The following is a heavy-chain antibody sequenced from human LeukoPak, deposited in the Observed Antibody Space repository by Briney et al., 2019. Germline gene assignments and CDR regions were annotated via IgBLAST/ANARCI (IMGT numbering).Heavy chain of an antibody. CDR3: ARLRSGEFPGIGWFDP. Sequence: GESLKISCKGSGYSFTSYWIGWVRQMPGKGLEWMGIIYPGDSDTRYSPSFQGQVTISADKSISTAYLQWSSLKASDTAMYYCARLRSGEFPGIGWFDPWGQGTLATVSS. CDR1: GYSFTSYW. D-gene: IGHD3-10*01. V-gene: IGHV5-51*01. CDR2: IYPGDSDT. J-gene: IGHJ5*02.